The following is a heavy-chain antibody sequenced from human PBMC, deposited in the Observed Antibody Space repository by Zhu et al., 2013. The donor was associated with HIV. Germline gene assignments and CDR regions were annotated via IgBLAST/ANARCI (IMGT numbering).Heavy chain of an antibody. CDR1: GGSISSYY. D-gene: IGHD5-18*01. CDR3: ARSYSYGLGWFDP. J-gene: IGHJ5*02. CDR2: IYYSGST. V-gene: IGHV4-59*01. Sequence: QVQLQESGPGLVKPSETLSLTCTVSGGSISSYYWSWIRQPPGKGLEWIGYIYYSGSTNYNPSLKSRVTISVDTSKNQFSLKLSSVTAADTAVYYCARSYSYGLGWFDPWGQGTLVTVSS.